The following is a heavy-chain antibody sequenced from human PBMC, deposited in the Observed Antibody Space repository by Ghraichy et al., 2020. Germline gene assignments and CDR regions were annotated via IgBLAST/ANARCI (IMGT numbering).Heavy chain of an antibody. Sequence: GESLNISCVASGVTLSDHFVDWVRQAPGQGLEWVGRTANRANSYITEYAASVRGRFTISRDDSKNSLHLQMNSLKTDDTAVYYCVRAGAGLDVWGQGTTVTVSS. D-gene: IGHD3-10*01. CDR1: GVTLSDHF. CDR3: VRAGAGLDV. J-gene: IGHJ6*02. CDR2: TANRANSYIT. V-gene: IGHV3-72*01.